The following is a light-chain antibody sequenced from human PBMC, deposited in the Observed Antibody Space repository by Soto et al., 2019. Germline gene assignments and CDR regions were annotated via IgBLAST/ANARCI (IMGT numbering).Light chain of an antibody. CDR1: QSVSSN. CDR3: QQYNSWPLT. CDR2: GAS. Sequence: EIGMTQSPATLSVSPGERATLSCRASQSVSSNVAWYQQNPGQAPRLLIYGASTRATGIPARFSGSGSGTEFALTIGRLQSEDFAVYYCQQYNSWPLTFGGGTKVDIK. J-gene: IGKJ4*01. V-gene: IGKV3-15*01.